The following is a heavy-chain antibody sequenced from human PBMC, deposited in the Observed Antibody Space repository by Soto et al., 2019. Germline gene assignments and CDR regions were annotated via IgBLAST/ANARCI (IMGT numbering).Heavy chain of an antibody. J-gene: IGHJ3*02. CDR1: GGSISSYY. V-gene: IGHV4-59*01. CDR2: IYYSGST. D-gene: IGHD5-12*01. Sequence: PSETLSLTCTVSGGSISSYYWSWIRQPPGKGLEWIGYIYYSGSTNYNPSLKSRVTISVDTSKNQFSLKLSSVTAADTAVYYCARDKDGYNYFAFDIWGQGTMVTVSS. CDR3: ARDKDGYNYFAFDI.